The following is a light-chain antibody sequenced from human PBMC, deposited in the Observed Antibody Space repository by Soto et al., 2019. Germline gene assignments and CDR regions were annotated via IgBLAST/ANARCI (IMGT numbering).Light chain of an antibody. CDR1: QSVSSN. V-gene: IGKV3-15*01. J-gene: IGKJ1*01. CDR3: QQYNNFWT. Sequence: EIVMTQSPATLSVSPGETATLSCRASQSVSSNLAWYQQKSGQAPRLLIYGASTRATGIPARFSGSGSGTEFTLTISSLQSEDFAVYYCQQYNNFWTFGQGTKVEIK. CDR2: GAS.